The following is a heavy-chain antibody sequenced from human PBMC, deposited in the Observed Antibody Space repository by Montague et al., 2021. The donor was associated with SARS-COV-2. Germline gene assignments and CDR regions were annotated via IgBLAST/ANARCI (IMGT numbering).Heavy chain of an antibody. Sequence: TLSLTCAVSGGSISSGGYSWSWIRQPPGKGLEWIGYIYHSGSTYYNPSLKSRVTISVDRSKNQFSLKLSSVTAADTAVYYCARQYYDSSGEDAFDIWGQGTMVTVSS. CDR3: ARQYYDSSGEDAFDI. CDR2: IYHSGST. J-gene: IGHJ3*02. CDR1: GGSISSGGYS. V-gene: IGHV4-30-2*01. D-gene: IGHD3-22*01.